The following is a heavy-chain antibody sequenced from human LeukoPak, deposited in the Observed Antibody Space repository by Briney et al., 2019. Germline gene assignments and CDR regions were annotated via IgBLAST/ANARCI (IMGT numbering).Heavy chain of an antibody. J-gene: IGHJ4*02. CDR1: GGSFSGHY. CDR3: AGGDYFDH. CDR2: IKRSGST. V-gene: IGHV4-34*01. Sequence: SETLSLTCAVYGGSFSGHYWSWIRQSPGKGLEWIGEIKRSGSTNYNPSLKSRVTISVDTSKNQFSLKLNSVTAADTAVYYCAGGDYFDHWGQGTLVTVSS.